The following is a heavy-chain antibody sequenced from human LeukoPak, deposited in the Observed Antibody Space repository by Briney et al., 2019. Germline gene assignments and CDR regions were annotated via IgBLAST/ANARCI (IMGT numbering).Heavy chain of an antibody. CDR1: GASISSYY. Sequence: SETLSLTCTVSGASISSYYWSWIRQPAGKGLDWIGRVYTSGSSNNNPSLKSRVTMSVDTTKNQFSLKLSSVTATDTAVYYCARVYMVRGVIVWFDPWGQGTLVTVSS. J-gene: IGHJ5*02. CDR3: ARVYMVRGVIVWFDP. CDR2: VYTSGSS. D-gene: IGHD3-10*01. V-gene: IGHV4-4*07.